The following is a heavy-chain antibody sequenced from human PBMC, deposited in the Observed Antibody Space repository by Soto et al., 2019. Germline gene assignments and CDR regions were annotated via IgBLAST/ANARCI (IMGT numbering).Heavy chain of an antibody. CDR2: INPILGTP. D-gene: IGHD3-22*01. V-gene: IGHV1-69*01. CDR3: ARGLGDSSSYFYFDS. CDR1: GGIFRSFA. J-gene: IGHJ4*02. Sequence: QVQLVQSGAEVKKPGSSVNVSCQASGGIFRSFAMTWLRQAPGQGLEWLGGINPILGTPNYAQNFRDRLTIVADESTSTAYMLLSSLRSDDTALYFCARGLGDSSSYFYFDSWGQGTLVTVSS.